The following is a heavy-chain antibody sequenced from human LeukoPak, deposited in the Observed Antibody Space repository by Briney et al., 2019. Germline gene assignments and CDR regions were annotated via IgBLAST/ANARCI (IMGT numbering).Heavy chain of an antibody. CDR2: ISYDGSNK. Sequence: GGSLRLSCAASGFTFSSYAMHWVRQAPGKGLEWVAVISYDGSNKCYADSVKGRFTISRDNSKNTLYLQMNSLRAEDTAVYYCARRRSGTPDYWGQGTLVTVSS. V-gene: IGHV3-30*04. CDR3: ARRRSGTPDY. CDR1: GFTFSSYA. D-gene: IGHD6-13*01. J-gene: IGHJ4*02.